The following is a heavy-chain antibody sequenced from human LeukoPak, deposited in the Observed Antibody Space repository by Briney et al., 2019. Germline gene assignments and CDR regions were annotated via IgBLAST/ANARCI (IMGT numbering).Heavy chain of an antibody. D-gene: IGHD6-19*01. V-gene: IGHV4-34*01. Sequence: SETLSLTCAVYGGSFSGYYWSWIRQPPGKGLEWIGEINHSGSTNYNPSLKSRVTISVDTSKNQFSLKLSSVTAADTAVYYCARRQWLVLRGAFDIWGQGTMVTVSS. CDR1: GGSFSGYY. CDR3: ARRQWLVLRGAFDI. CDR2: INHSGST. J-gene: IGHJ3*02.